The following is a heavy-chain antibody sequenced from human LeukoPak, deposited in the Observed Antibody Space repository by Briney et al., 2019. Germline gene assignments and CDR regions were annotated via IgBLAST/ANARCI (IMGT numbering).Heavy chain of an antibody. CDR3: ARGFQGSNFDY. D-gene: IGHD3-10*01. CDR2: INHSGST. J-gene: IGHJ4*02. V-gene: IGHV4-34*01. Sequence: SETLSLTCAVYGGSFSGYYWSWIRQPPGKGLEWIGEINHSGSTNYNPSLKSRVTVSVDTSKNQFSLKLSSVTAADTAVYYCARGFQGSNFDYWGQGTLVTVSS. CDR1: GGSFSGYY.